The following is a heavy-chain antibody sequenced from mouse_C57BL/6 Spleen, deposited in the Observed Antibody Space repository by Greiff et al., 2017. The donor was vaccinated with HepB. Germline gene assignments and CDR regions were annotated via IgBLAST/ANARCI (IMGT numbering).Heavy chain of an antibody. J-gene: IGHJ4*01. V-gene: IGHV1-18*01. CDR2: INPNNGGT. D-gene: IGHD3-2*02. CDR3: ARHSSGQYYYAMDY. Sequence: VQLQQSGPELVKPGASVKIPCKASGYTFTDYNMDWVKQSHGKSLEWIGDINPNNGGTIYNQKFKGKATLTVDKSSSTAYMELRSLTSEDTAVYYCARHSSGQYYYAMDYWGQGTSVTVSS. CDR1: GYTFTDYN.